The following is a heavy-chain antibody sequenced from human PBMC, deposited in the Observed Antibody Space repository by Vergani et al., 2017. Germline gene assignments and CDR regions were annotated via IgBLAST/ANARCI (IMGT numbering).Heavy chain of an antibody. Sequence: EVQLVASGGGLVPPGRSLRLSRAASGLSFGDYAMTWVRQAPGKGLEWVALIRNKAYGGTTEYAASVKGRFTISRDDSKRLAYLQLSGLKTEDTAVYFCTRGRGYSFGYSDYWGQGTLVTVSS. V-gene: IGHV3-49*04. CDR1: GLSFGDYA. CDR2: IRNKAYGGTT. J-gene: IGHJ4*02. D-gene: IGHD5-18*01. CDR3: TRGRGYSFGYSDY.